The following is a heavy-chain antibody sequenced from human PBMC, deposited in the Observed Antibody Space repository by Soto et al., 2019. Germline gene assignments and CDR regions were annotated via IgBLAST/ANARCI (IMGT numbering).Heavy chain of an antibody. CDR2: VPYTGST. D-gene: IGHD2-15*01. V-gene: IGHV4-59*08. Sequence: QVQLQESGPGLVKPSETLSLTCTVSGDSINHYYWNWVRQAPGKGLEWIGYVPYTGSTNYNPSLKRRVTISMDAAKNQFSLWLTSVTAADTVLCYCARRRCLGGCCYGGNWLDPWGQGILVTVSS. CDR3: ARRRCLGGCCYGGNWLDP. J-gene: IGHJ5*02. CDR1: GDSINHYY.